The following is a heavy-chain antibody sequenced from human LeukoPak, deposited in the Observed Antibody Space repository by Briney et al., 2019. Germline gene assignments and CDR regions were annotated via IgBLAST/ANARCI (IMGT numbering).Heavy chain of an antibody. CDR3: ARQDCSSTSCYAGWFDP. CDR2: IYPGDSDT. Sequence: GESLKISCKGSGYSFTSYWIGWVRQMPGKGLEWMGIIYPGDSDTRYSPSFQGQVTISADKSISTAYLQWSSLKASDTAMYYCARQDCSSTSCYAGWFDPWGQGTLVTVSS. D-gene: IGHD2-2*01. CDR1: GYSFTSYW. J-gene: IGHJ5*02. V-gene: IGHV5-51*01.